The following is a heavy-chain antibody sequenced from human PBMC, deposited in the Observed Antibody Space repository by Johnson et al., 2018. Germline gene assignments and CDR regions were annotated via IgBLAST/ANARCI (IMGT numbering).Heavy chain of an antibody. Sequence: VQLVESGGGVVQPGRSLRLSCAASGFTFSSYGMHWVRQAPGKGLEWVAVIWYVGSNKYYADSVQGRFTISRDNSKNTLYLQWNSLRAADTAVYYCAKSGYYYYMDVWGKGPTVTVSS. V-gene: IGHV3-33*03. D-gene: IGHD3-10*01. CDR3: AKSGYYYYMDV. CDR2: IWYVGSNK. CDR1: GFTFSSYG. J-gene: IGHJ6*03.